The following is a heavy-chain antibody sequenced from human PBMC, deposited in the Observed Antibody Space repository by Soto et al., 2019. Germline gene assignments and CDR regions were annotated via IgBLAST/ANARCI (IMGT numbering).Heavy chain of an antibody. Sequence: QLQLQESGPGLVKPSETLSLTCTVSGGSISSSSYYWGWIRQPPGKGLEWIGSIYYSGSTYYNPSLKSRVTISVDTSKSQFSLKLSSVTAADTAVYYCARGVGALFGVVPTTYNWFDPWGQGTLVTVSS. V-gene: IGHV4-39*01. CDR2: IYYSGST. D-gene: IGHD3-3*01. CDR1: GGSISSSSYY. CDR3: ARGVGALFGVVPTTYNWFDP. J-gene: IGHJ5*02.